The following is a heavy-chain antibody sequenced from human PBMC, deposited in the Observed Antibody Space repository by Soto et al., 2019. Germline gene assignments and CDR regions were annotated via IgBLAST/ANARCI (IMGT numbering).Heavy chain of an antibody. D-gene: IGHD3-22*01. CDR1: GGTFSSYA. J-gene: IGHJ4*02. Sequence: QVQLVQSGAEVKKPGSSVKVSCKASGGTFSSYAISWVRQAPGQGLEWMGGIIPIFGTANYAQKFQGRVTITAXXSXXXAYMELSSLRSEDTAVYYXARSVTMIEASPFDYWGQGTLVTVSS. V-gene: IGHV1-69*06. CDR3: ARSVTMIEASPFDY. CDR2: IIPIFGTA.